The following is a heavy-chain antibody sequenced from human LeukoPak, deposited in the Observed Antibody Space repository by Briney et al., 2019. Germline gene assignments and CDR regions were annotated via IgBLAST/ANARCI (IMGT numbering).Heavy chain of an antibody. J-gene: IGHJ4*02. CDR1: GFTFSSYS. CDR3: AREVVVVPFDY. CDR2: ISSSSSYI. Sequence: GGFLRLSCAASGFTFSSYSMNWVRQAPGKGLEWVSSISSSSSYIYYADSVKGRFTISRDNVKNSLYLQMNSLRAEDTAVYYCAREVVVVPFDYWGQGTLVTVSS. V-gene: IGHV3-21*01. D-gene: IGHD2-15*01.